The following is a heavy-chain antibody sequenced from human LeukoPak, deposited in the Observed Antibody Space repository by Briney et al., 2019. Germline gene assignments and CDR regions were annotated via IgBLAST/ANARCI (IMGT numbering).Heavy chain of an antibody. D-gene: IGHD2-2*01. J-gene: IGHJ6*03. CDR1: DDTFASYG. CDR3: AWGGEIVVEPDGDSYHYYMDV. V-gene: IGHV1-18*01. Sequence: ASVKVSCKSSDDTFASYGINWVRQAPGQGLEWMGWISPFNGKTNYAQKFQGRVTMTTDTSTSTAYMELRSLKYDDTAVYYCAWGGEIVVEPDGDSYHYYMDVWGTGTTVTVSS. CDR2: ISPFNGKT.